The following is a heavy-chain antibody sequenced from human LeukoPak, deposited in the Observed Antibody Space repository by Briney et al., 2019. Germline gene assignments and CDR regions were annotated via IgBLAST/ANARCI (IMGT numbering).Heavy chain of an antibody. CDR1: GGSFSGYY. D-gene: IGHD2-2*01. Sequence: SETLSHTCAVYGGSFSGYYWSWIRQLPGKGLEWIGEINHSGSTNYNPSLKSRVTISVDTSKNQFSLKLSSVTAADTAVYYCARYCSGTSCVDYWGQGTLVTVSS. CDR2: INHSGST. V-gene: IGHV4-34*01. J-gene: IGHJ4*02. CDR3: ARYCSGTSCVDY.